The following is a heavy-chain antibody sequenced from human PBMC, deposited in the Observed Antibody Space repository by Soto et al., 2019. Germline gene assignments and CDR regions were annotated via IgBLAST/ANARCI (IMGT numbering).Heavy chain of an antibody. J-gene: IGHJ5*02. V-gene: IGHV3-11*01. D-gene: IGHD6-19*01. CDR2: ISGDGSTI. CDR1: GFTFSDYY. Sequence: PGGSLRLSCAASGFTFSDYYMSWIRQAPGKGLEWVSYISGDGSTINYADSVKGRFTISRDNPKNSLYLQMNSLRAEDTAVYYCARDSSGWYVGTVDPWGQGTLVTVSS. CDR3: ARDSSGWYVGTVDP.